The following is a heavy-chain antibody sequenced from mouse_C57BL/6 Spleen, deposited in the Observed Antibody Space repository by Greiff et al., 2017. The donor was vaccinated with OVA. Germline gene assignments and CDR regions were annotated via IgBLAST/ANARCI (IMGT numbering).Heavy chain of an antibody. CDR3: ALLGYRGARDY. V-gene: IGHV5-2*01. D-gene: IGHD2-4*01. CDR1: EYEFPSHD. CDR2: INSDSGST. Sequence: VQLQQSGGGLVQPGESLKLSCESNEYEFPSHDMSWVRQTPEKRLELVAAINSDSGSTYYPDTMERRFISTRDNTKKTPYLQMSSLRSEDTAVYYCALLGYRGARDYWGQGTTLTVSS. J-gene: IGHJ2*01.